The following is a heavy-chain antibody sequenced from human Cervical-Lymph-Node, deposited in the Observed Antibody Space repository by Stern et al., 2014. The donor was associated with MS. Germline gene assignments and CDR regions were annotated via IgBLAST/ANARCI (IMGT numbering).Heavy chain of an antibody. CDR1: GYTFSSFA. D-gene: IGHD3-16*01. V-gene: IGHV1-18*01. Sequence: VQLVESGAEVKKPGASVNVSCKASGYTFSSFAITWVRQAPGQGLEWMGTITVYNGNTNYAQRVQDRVTMTTDTSTNTAYMEVRNRRSDATALYYCARGWGDPRHWGQGTLVTVSS. J-gene: IGHJ4*02. CDR3: ARGWGDPRH. CDR2: ITVYNGNT.